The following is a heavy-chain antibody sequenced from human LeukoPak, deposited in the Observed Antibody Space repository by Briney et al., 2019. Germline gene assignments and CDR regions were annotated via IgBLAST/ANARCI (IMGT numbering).Heavy chain of an antibody. CDR1: GFTFSSYA. CDR3: ARDLLEWYFDY. J-gene: IGHJ4*02. D-gene: IGHD3-3*01. V-gene: IGHV3-23*01. CDR2: ISGSGGST. Sequence: GGSLRLSCAASGFTFSSYAMSWVRQAPGKGLEWVSAISGSGGSTYYADSVKGRFTISRDNSKNTLYLQMNSLRAEDTAVYYRARDLLEWYFDYWGQGTLVTVSS.